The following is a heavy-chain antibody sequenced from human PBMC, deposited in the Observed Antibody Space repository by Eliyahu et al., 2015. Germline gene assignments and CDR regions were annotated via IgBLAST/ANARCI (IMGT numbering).Heavy chain of an antibody. D-gene: IGHD6-19*01. Sequence: QVQLVESGGGVVQPGRSLXLSXAASGFTFSSYGMHWVRQAPGKGLEWVAVIWYDGSNKYYADSVKGRFTISRDNSKNTLYLQMNSLRAEDTAVYYCARAVAGDYFDYWGQGTLVTVSS. J-gene: IGHJ4*02. V-gene: IGHV3-33*01. CDR1: GFTFSSYG. CDR2: IWYDGSNK. CDR3: ARAVAGDYFDY.